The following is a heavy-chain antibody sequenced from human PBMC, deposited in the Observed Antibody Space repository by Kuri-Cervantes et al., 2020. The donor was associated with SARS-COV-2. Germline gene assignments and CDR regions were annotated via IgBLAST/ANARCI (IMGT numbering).Heavy chain of an antibody. CDR1: GFTFSSYS. Sequence: GESLKISCAASGFTFSSYSMNWVRQAPGKGLEWVSYISSSSSTIYYADSVKGRFTISRDNAKNSLYLQMNSLRAEDTAVYYCAKVGQQLVPDWFDPWGQGTLVTVSS. V-gene: IGHV3-48*01. D-gene: IGHD6-13*01. CDR3: AKVGQQLVPDWFDP. CDR2: ISSSSSTI. J-gene: IGHJ5*02.